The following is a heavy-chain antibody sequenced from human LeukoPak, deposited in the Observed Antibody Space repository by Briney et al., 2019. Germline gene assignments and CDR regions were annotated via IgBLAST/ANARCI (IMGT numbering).Heavy chain of an antibody. CDR3: ARTVVVVIKSYFDY. Sequence: SETLSLTCTVSGGSISSSSYYWGWIRQPPGKGLEWIGSIYYSGSTYYNPSLKSRVTISVDTSKNQFSLKLSSVTAADTAVYYCARTVVVVIKSYFDYWGQGTLVTVSS. CDR2: IYYSGST. V-gene: IGHV4-39*01. D-gene: IGHD3-22*01. J-gene: IGHJ4*02. CDR1: GGSISSSSYY.